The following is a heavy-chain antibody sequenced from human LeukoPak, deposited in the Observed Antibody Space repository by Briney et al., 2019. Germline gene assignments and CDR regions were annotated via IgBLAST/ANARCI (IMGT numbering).Heavy chain of an antibody. Sequence: ASVKVSCKASGYTFTAYGINWVRQAPGQGLEWMGRISPNNGNTNYPQKLQGRITMTTDTSTSTAYLELRSLRSDDTAVYYCARENRELRSNDYWGQGTLVTVSS. CDR1: GYTFTAYG. CDR2: ISPNNGNT. V-gene: IGHV1-18*01. D-gene: IGHD1-26*01. J-gene: IGHJ4*02. CDR3: ARENRELRSNDY.